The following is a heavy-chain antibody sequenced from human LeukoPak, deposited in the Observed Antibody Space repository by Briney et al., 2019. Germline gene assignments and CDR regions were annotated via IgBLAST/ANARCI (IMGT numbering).Heavy chain of an antibody. V-gene: IGHV1-2*02. CDR1: GYTFTGYY. J-gene: IGHJ4*02. Sequence: PSVKVSCKASGYTFTGYYMHWVRQAPGQGLEWMGWINPNSGGTNYAQKFQGRVTMTRDTSISTAYMELSRLRSDDTAVYYCAREAYSSGWYGYWGQGTLVTVSS. D-gene: IGHD6-19*01. CDR3: AREAYSSGWYGY. CDR2: INPNSGGT.